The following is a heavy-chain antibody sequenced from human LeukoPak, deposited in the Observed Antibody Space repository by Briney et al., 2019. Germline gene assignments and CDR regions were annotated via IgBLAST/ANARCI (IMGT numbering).Heavy chain of an antibody. Sequence: GSSVKVSCKASGGTFSSYAISWVRQAPGQGLEWMGGIIPIFGTANYAQKFQGRVTITADESTSTAYMELSSLRSEDTAAYYCARDYMLFEPFDYWGQGTLVTVSS. V-gene: IGHV1-69*01. CDR1: GGTFSSYA. D-gene: IGHD1-14*01. J-gene: IGHJ4*02. CDR2: IIPIFGTA. CDR3: ARDYMLFEPFDY.